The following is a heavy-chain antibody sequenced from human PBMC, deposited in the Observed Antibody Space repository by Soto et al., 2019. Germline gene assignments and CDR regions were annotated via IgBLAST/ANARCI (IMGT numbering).Heavy chain of an antibody. CDR3: ARDRGYSYGPARTYYYYGMDV. CDR1: GFTFSSYG. J-gene: IGHJ6*02. CDR2: IWYDGSNK. D-gene: IGHD5-18*01. V-gene: IGHV3-33*01. Sequence: GGPLRLSCAASGFTFSSYGMHWVRQAPGKGLEWVAVIWYDGSNKYYADSVKGRFTISRDNSKNTLYLQMNSLRAEDTAVYYCARDRGYSYGPARTYYYYGMDVWGQGTTVTVSS.